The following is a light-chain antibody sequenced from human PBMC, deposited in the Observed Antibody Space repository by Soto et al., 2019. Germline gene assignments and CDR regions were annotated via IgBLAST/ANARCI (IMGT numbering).Light chain of an antibody. Sequence: DIQMTQSPSSLSASVGDRVTIXCRASQRISSYLNWYQXKPGKAPKLLIYGASSLQSGVPPRFSGSGSGTDFTLTISSLXXXXXXXXXCXQSYGXPLTFGGGTKV. CDR1: QRISSY. J-gene: IGKJ4*01. CDR2: GAS. V-gene: IGKV1-39*01. CDR3: XQSYGXPLT.